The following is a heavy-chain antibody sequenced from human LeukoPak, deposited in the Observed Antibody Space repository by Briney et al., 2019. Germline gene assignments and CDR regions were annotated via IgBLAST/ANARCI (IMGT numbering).Heavy chain of an antibody. CDR2: INPNSGGT. CDR3: ARTYGDYVFPFNY. D-gene: IGHD4-17*01. Sequence: GASVKVSCKASGYTFTSYYMHWVRQAPGQGLEWMGWINPNSGGTNYAQKFQGRVTMTRDTSISTAYMELSRLRSDDTAVYYCARTYGDYVFPFNYWGQGTLVTVSS. CDR1: GYTFTSYY. V-gene: IGHV1-2*02. J-gene: IGHJ4*02.